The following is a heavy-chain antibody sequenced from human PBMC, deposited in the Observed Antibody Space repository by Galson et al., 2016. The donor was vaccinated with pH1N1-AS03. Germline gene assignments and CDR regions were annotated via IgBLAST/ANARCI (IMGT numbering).Heavy chain of an antibody. J-gene: IGHJ4*02. CDR3: ARGPVSYSNYWFPPPDY. V-gene: IGHV3-64*01. Sequence: SLRLSCAASGFTFSTHTMHWVRQAPGKGLEYVSAISSDASGTYYANSVKGRFTISRDNSKNTVYLQMGSLRAEDMAVYYCARGPVSYSNYWFPPPDYWGQGTLVTVSS. CDR1: GFTFSTHT. CDR2: ISSDASGT. D-gene: IGHD6-13*01.